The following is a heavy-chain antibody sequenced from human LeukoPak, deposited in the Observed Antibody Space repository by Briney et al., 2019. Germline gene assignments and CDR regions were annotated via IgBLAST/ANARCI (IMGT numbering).Heavy chain of an antibody. J-gene: IGHJ4*02. CDR3: ATGDYYDSSGYSSDLDY. CDR2: VDPEDGET. Sequence: ASVKISCKVSGYTFTDYYMHWVQQAPGKGREWMGLVDPEDGETIYAEKFQGRVTITADTSTDTAYMELSSLRSEDTAVYCCATGDYYDSSGYSSDLDYWGQGTLVTVSS. V-gene: IGHV1-69-2*01. CDR1: GYTFTDYY. D-gene: IGHD3-22*01.